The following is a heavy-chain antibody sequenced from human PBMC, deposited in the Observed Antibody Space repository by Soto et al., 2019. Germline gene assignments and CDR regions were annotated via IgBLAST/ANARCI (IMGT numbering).Heavy chain of an antibody. V-gene: IGHV3-73*02. CDR3: SRRRDWTATDPLDY. J-gene: IGHJ4*02. CDR2: IRNKVNTYAT. Sequence: EVQLVESGGGLVQPGGSLKLSCAASGFTFTDSAIHWVRQASGNGPEWVGRIRNKVNTYATAYAASVKGMFTISRDDATGTTYLQMNSLKTEDTAVYYCSRRRDWTATDPLDYWGQGTLVTVSS. CDR1: GFTFTDSA. D-gene: IGHD2-21*01.